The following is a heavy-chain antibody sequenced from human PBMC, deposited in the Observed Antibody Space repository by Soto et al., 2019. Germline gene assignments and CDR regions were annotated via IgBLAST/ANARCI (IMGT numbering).Heavy chain of an antibody. Sequence: ASVKVSCKASGYSFTDYHIHWVRQAPGQGLEWLGRINPKSGGTSTAQKFQGWVTMTTDTSISTASMELTRLTSDDTAIYYCARGDSTDCSNGVCSFFYNHDMDVWGRGTTVTVSS. CDR3: ARGDSTDCSNGVCSFFYNHDMDV. D-gene: IGHD2-8*01. CDR2: INPKSGGT. CDR1: GYSFTDYH. V-gene: IGHV1-2*04. J-gene: IGHJ6*02.